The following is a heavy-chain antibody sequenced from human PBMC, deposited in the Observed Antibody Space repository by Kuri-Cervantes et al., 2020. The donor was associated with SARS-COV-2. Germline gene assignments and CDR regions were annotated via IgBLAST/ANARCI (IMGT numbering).Heavy chain of an antibody. CDR3: ARDPTGLQYYFDY. CDR1: GYSISSGYY. D-gene: IGHD4-11*01. V-gene: IGHV4-38-2*02. CDR2: IYHSGST. J-gene: IGHJ4*02. Sequence: SETLSLTCTVSGYSISSGYYWGWIRQPPGKGLEWIGSIYHSGSTYYNPSLKSRVTISVDTSKNQFSLKLSSVTAADTAVYHCARDPTGLQYYFDYWGQGTLVTVSS.